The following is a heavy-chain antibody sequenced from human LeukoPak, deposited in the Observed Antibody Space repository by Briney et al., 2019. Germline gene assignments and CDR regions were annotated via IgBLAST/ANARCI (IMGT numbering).Heavy chain of an antibody. J-gene: IGHJ4*02. V-gene: IGHV3-23*01. Sequence: PGGSLRLSCAASGFTFSSYSMSWVRQAPGKGLEWVSSISSGGSGTYYASSVRGRFTISRDNSKDTLYLQMNSLRADDTAVYYCAKGIVRTVTTYSGWGQGTLVTVSS. CDR1: GFTFSSYS. D-gene: IGHD4-17*01. CDR3: AKGIVRTVTTYSG. CDR2: ISSGGSGT.